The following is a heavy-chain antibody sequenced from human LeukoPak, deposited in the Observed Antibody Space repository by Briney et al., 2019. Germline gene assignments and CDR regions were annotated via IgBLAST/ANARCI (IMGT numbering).Heavy chain of an antibody. V-gene: IGHV3-21*01. CDR1: GFTFSGYS. D-gene: IGHD2-21*02. J-gene: IGHJ4*02. Sequence: GGSLRPSCAASGFTFSGYSMNRVRQAPGKGLEWDSSISSSSSYIYYADSVKGRFTISRDNAKNSLYLQMNSLRAEDTAVYYCARDTYCGGDCYSNYFDYWGQGTLVTVSS. CDR3: ARDTYCGGDCYSNYFDY. CDR2: ISSSSSYI.